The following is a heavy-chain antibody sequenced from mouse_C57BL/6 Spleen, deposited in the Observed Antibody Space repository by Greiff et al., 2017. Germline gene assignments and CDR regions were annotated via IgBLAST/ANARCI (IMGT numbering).Heavy chain of an antibody. CDR2: IDPSDSYT. CDR3: ARRGTMVTTGFDY. V-gene: IGHV1-69*01. Sequence: QVQLKQPGAELVMPGASVKLSCKASGYTFTSYWMHWVKQRPGQGLEWIGEIDPSDSYTNYNQKFKGKSTLTVDKSSSTAYMQLSSLTSEDSAVYYCARRGTMVTTGFDYWGQGTTLTVSS. J-gene: IGHJ2*01. CDR1: GYTFTSYW. D-gene: IGHD2-2*01.